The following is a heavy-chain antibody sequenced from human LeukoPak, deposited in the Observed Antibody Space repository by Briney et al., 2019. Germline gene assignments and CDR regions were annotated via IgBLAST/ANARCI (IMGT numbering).Heavy chain of an antibody. CDR3: ARHGYDILTGYANWFDP. CDR1: GGSISSYY. D-gene: IGHD3-9*01. V-gene: IGHV4-59*08. Sequence: SETLSLTCTVSGGSISSYYWNWIRQPPGKGLEWIGYIYYSGSTNYNPSLKSRVTTLVDTSKNQFSLKLSSVTAADTAVYYCARHGYDILTGYANWFDPWGQGTLVTVSS. CDR2: IYYSGST. J-gene: IGHJ5*02.